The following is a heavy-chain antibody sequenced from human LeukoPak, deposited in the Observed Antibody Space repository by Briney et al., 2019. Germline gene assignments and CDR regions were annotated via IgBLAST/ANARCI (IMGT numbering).Heavy chain of an antibody. CDR3: ARGSLVGAGDAFDI. V-gene: IGHV4-31*03. Sequence: PSETLSLTCTVSGGSISSGGYYWSWIRQHPGKGLEWIGYIYYSGSTYYNPSLKSRVTISVDTSKNQFSLKLSSVTAADTAVYYCARGSLVGAGDAFDIWGQGTMVTVSS. CDR1: GGSISSGGYY. J-gene: IGHJ3*02. CDR2: IYYSGST. D-gene: IGHD1-26*01.